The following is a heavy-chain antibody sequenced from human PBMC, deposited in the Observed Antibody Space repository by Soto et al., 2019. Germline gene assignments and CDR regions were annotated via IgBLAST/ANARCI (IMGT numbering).Heavy chain of an antibody. CDR3: ARIKTDFWSGYFSRPNWFGP. Sequence: GASVKVSCKASGYTFTSCGISWVRQAPGQGLEWMGWISAYSGNTNYAQKLQGRVTMTTDASTSTAYMELRSLRSDDTAVYYCARIKTDFWSGYFSRPNWFGPWGQGTLVTVSS. CDR1: GYTFTSCG. CDR2: ISAYSGNT. J-gene: IGHJ5*02. D-gene: IGHD3-3*01. V-gene: IGHV1-18*04.